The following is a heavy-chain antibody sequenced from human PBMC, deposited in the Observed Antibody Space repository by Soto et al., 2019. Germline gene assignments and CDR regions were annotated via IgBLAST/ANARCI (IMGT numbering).Heavy chain of an antibody. Sequence: SETLSLTCAVSGGSISSSNWWSWVRQPPGKGLEWIGEIYHSGSTNYNPSLKSRVTISVDKSKNQFSLKLSSVTAADTAVYYCARVGGKDYDILTGLGYWGQGTLVTVS. CDR1: GGSISSSNW. CDR2: IYHSGST. D-gene: IGHD3-9*01. CDR3: ARVGGKDYDILTGLGY. J-gene: IGHJ4*02. V-gene: IGHV4-4*02.